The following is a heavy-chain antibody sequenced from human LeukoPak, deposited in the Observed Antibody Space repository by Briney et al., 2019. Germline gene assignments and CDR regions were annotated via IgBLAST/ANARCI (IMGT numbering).Heavy chain of an antibody. J-gene: IGHJ4*02. CDR3: ARGARLGYYYGSGSYYFDY. CDR1: GGSFSGYY. CDR2: INHSGST. Sequence: SETLSLTCAVYGGSFSGYYWSWIRQPPGKGLEWIGEINHSGSTNYNPSLKSRVTISVDTSKNQFSLKLSSVTAADTAVYYCARGARLGYYYGSGSYYFDYWGQGTLVTVSS. V-gene: IGHV4-34*01. D-gene: IGHD3-10*01.